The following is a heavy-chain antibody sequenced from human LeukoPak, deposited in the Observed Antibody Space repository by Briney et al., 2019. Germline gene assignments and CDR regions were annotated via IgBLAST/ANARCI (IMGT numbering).Heavy chain of an antibody. Sequence: SETLSPTCTVSGGSISSYYWSWIRQPPGKGLEWIGYIYYSGSTNYNPSLKSRVTISVDTSKNQFSLKLSSVTAADTAVYNCARHLSRFDPWGQGTLVTVSS. CDR2: IYYSGST. V-gene: IGHV4-59*08. J-gene: IGHJ5*02. CDR3: ARHLSRFDP. CDR1: GGSISSYY.